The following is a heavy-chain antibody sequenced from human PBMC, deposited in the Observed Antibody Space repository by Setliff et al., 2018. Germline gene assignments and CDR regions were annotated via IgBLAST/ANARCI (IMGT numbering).Heavy chain of an antibody. V-gene: IGHV4-39*02. Sequence: PSETLSLTCTVSGDSISSRNYYWGWIRQSPGKGLEWIGSINYRGSTYDNPSLKSRVTMSVDTAKSHFSLRLSSVTAADTAVYYCARMAVRVASRPSSPLEYYYYMDFWGKGATVTVSS. J-gene: IGHJ6*03. CDR3: ARMAVRVASRPSSPLEYYYYMDF. D-gene: IGHD6-6*01. CDR2: INYRGST. CDR1: GDSISSRNYY.